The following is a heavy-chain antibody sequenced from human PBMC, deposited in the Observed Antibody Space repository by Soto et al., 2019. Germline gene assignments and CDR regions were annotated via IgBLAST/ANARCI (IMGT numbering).Heavy chain of an antibody. CDR3: AKDPERYCSSTSCRTDAFDI. D-gene: IGHD2-2*01. J-gene: IGHJ3*02. CDR2: ISGSGGST. V-gene: IGHV3-23*01. CDR1: GFTFSSYA. Sequence: GGSLRLSCAASGFTFSSYAMSWVRQAPGKGLEWVSAISGSGGSTYYADSVKGRFTISRDNSKNTLYLQMNSLRAEDTAVYYCAKDPERYCSSTSCRTDAFDIWGQGTMVTVSS.